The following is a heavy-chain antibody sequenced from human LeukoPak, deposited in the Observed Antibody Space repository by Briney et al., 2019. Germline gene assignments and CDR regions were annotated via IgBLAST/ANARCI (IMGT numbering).Heavy chain of an antibody. CDR2: ISAYDGNT. Sequence: ASVKVSCKASGYTFTSYGISWVRQAPGQGLEWMGWISAYDGNTNYAQKLQGRVTMTTDTSTSTAYMELRSLRSDDTAVYYCARTGQWLDDYYFDYWGQGTLVTVSS. CDR3: ARTGQWLDDYYFDY. D-gene: IGHD6-19*01. V-gene: IGHV1-18*01. J-gene: IGHJ4*02. CDR1: GYTFTSYG.